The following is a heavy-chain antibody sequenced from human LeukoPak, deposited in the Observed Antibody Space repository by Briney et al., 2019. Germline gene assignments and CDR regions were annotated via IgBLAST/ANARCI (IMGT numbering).Heavy chain of an antibody. D-gene: IGHD3-9*01. V-gene: IGHV3-23*01. J-gene: IGHJ5*02. CDR1: GFTFSSYA. Sequence: GGSLRLSCAASGFTFSSYAMSWVRQASGKGLEWVSHVSGSGGSTYYADSVKGRFTISRDNSNNAPYLQMNSLRGDDTAVYYCAKRTDVLTGYYNAWGLGTLVTVSS. CDR2: VSGSGGST. CDR3: AKRTDVLTGYYNA.